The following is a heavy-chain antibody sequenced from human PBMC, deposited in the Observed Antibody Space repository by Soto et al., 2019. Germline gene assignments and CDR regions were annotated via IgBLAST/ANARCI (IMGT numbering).Heavy chain of an antibody. Sequence: VGSLRLSCAASGFTFSSFGMHWVRQAPGKGLEWVAVISYDGSNKYYADSVKGRFTISRDNSKNTLYLQMNSLRDEDTAVFYCAKPTVPFGRTAVAGPFDNWGQGTLVTVSS. J-gene: IGHJ4*02. D-gene: IGHD6-19*01. V-gene: IGHV3-30*18. CDR3: AKPTVPFGRTAVAGPFDN. CDR1: GFTFSSFG. CDR2: ISYDGSNK.